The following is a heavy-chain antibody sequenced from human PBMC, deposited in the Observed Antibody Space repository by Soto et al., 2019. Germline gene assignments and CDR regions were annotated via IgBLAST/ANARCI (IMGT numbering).Heavy chain of an antibody. J-gene: IGHJ5*02. V-gene: IGHV4-59*01. CDR2: INYSGST. D-gene: IGHD6-19*01. Sequence: SETLSLTCTVSGGSISSYYWSWIRQPPGKGLEWIGYINYSGSTNYNPSLKSRVTISVDTSKNQFSLKLSSVTAADTAVYYCARRFSGWYLWFDPWGQGTLVTVSS. CDR1: GGSISSYY. CDR3: ARRFSGWYLWFDP.